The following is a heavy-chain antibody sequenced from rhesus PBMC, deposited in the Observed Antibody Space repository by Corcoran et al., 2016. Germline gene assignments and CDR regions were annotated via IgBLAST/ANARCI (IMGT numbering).Heavy chain of an antibody. D-gene: IGHD3-16*01. CDR1: GGSICVYY. CDR2: IGGSSGST. V-gene: IGHV4-165*02. CDR3: ARDYYSGSYPPYGRFDV. Sequence: QVQLQESGPGLVKSSETLSLTCAVSGGSICVYYWNWIRQPPRKGLELIGYIGGSSGSTYYNSSLKSRVTISTDTSKNQFSLKLSSVTAADTAVYYCARDYYSGSYPPYGRFDVWGPGVLVTVSS. J-gene: IGHJ5-1*01.